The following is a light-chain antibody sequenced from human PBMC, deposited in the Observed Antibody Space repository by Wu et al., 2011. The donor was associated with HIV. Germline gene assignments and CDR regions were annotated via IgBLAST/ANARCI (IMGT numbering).Light chain of an antibody. CDR1: QSVSSN. CDR3: QQRTTWVT. Sequence: EIVLTQSPATLSVSPGERATLSCRASQSVSSNLAWYQQKPGQAPRLLIYGAFTRATGIPARFSGSGSGTDFTLTINSLEPEDFAVYYCQQRTTWVTFGGGTKGGDQT. CDR2: GAF. J-gene: IGKJ4*01. V-gene: IGKV3-15*01.